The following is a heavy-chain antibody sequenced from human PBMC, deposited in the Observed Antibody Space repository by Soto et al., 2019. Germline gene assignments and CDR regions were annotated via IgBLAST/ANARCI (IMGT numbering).Heavy chain of an antibody. Sequence: GESLKISCKGSGYSFTSYWIGWVRQMPGKGLEWMGIIYPGDSDTRYSPSFQGQVTISADKSISTAYLQWSSLKASDTAMYYCARHNINYYGSYDAFDIWGQGTMVTVSS. CDR1: GYSFTSYW. CDR3: ARHNINYYGSYDAFDI. D-gene: IGHD3-10*01. J-gene: IGHJ3*02. CDR2: IYPGDSDT. V-gene: IGHV5-51*01.